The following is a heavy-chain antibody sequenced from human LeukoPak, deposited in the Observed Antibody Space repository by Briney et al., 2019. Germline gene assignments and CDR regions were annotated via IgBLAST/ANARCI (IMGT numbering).Heavy chain of an antibody. CDR3: AKDPAVVVAARFDY. J-gene: IGHJ4*02. V-gene: IGHV3-23*01. Sequence: GGSLRLSCAASGFTFTTYAMSWVRQAPGKGLEWVSTISGSGGSTYYAESVKGRFTISRDNSKNTLYLQMNSLRAEDTAVYYCAKDPAVVVAARFDYWGQGTLVTVSS. D-gene: IGHD2-15*01. CDR1: GFTFTTYA. CDR2: ISGSGGST.